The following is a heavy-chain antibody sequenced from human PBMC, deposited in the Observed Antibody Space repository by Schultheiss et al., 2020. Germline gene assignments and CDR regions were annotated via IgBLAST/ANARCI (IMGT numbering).Heavy chain of an antibody. V-gene: IGHV3-11*01. CDR2: ISSSGSTI. CDR1: GFTFSDYY. Sequence: GESLKISCAASGFTFSDYYMSWIRQAPGKGLEWVSYISSSGSTIYYADSVKGRFTISRDNAKNSLYLQMNSLRAEDTAVYYCARDSEYDGSGRDRARYYYYGMDVWGQGTTVTVSS. CDR3: ARDSEYDGSGRDRARYYYYGMDV. J-gene: IGHJ6*02. D-gene: IGHD3-10*01.